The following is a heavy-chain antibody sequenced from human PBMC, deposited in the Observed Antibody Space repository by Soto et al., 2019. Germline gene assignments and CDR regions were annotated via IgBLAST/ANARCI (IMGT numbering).Heavy chain of an antibody. CDR1: GFSLSTSGVG. V-gene: IGHV2-5*02. CDR3: AHRGFTMVRGVLVSWYFDL. Sequence: QITLKESGPTLVKPTQTLTLTCTFSGFSLSTSGVGVGWIRQPPGKALEWLALIYWDDDKRYSPSLKSRLTITNDTPNIQVVLTMTNMDPVDKATYCCAHRGFTMVRGVLVSWYFDLWGRGTLVTVFS. D-gene: IGHD3-10*01. CDR2: IYWDDDK. J-gene: IGHJ2*01.